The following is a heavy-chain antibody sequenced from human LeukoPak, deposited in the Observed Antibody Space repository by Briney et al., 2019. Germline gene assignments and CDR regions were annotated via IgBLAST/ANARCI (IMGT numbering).Heavy chain of an antibody. CDR3: ARAPVMNSYDRGYFDY. CDR1: GLTVSSNY. CDR2: IYSGDST. D-gene: IGHD3-22*01. Sequence: GGSLRLSCAASGLTVSSNYMTWVRQAPGKGLEWVSVIYSGDSTHYADSVKGRFTISRDNSKNTLYLQMNSLRPEGTAVYYCARAPVMNSYDRGYFDYWGQGTLVTVSS. J-gene: IGHJ4*02. V-gene: IGHV3-66*01.